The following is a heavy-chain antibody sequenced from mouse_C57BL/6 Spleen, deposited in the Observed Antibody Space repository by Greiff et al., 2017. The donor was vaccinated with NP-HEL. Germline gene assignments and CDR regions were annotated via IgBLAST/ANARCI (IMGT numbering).Heavy chain of an antibody. CDR2: IRNKANGYTT. CDR3: ARYYYGSSDFDV. Sequence: EVQVVESGGGLVQPGGSLSLSCAASGFTFTDYYMSWVRQPPGKALEWLGFIRNKANGYTTEYSASVKGRFTISRDNSQSILYLQMNALRAEDSATYYCARYYYGSSDFDVWGTGTTVTVSS. D-gene: IGHD1-1*01. CDR1: GFTFTDYY. V-gene: IGHV7-3*01. J-gene: IGHJ1*03.